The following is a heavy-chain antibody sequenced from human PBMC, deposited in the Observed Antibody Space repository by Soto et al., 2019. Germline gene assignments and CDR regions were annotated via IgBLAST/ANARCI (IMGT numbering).Heavy chain of an antibody. CDR3: ARATASGYYDY. Sequence: GGSLRLSCAASGFTFSSYALHWVRQAPGEGLQYVSAISSNGGSTYYADSVKGRFTISRDNSKNTLYLQMGSLRAEDMAVYYCARATASGYYDYWGQGTLVT. D-gene: IGHD3-22*01. CDR1: GFTFSSYA. J-gene: IGHJ4*02. CDR2: ISSNGGST. V-gene: IGHV3-64*02.